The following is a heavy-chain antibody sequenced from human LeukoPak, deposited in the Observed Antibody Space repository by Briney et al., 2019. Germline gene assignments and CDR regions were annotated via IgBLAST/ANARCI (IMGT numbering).Heavy chain of an antibody. Sequence: ASVKVSCKASGYTFTSYDINWVRQATGQGLEWMGWMNPNSGNTGYAQKFQGRVTITRNTSISTAYMELSSLRSEDTAVYYCARDYGDYVGGYYYYMDVWGKGTTVTVSS. D-gene: IGHD4-17*01. V-gene: IGHV1-8*01. J-gene: IGHJ6*03. CDR2: MNPNSGNT. CDR3: ARDYGDYVGGYYYYMDV. CDR1: GYTFTSYD.